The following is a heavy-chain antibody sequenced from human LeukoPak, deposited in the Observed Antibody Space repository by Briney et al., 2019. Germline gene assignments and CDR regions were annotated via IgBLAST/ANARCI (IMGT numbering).Heavy chain of an antibody. J-gene: IGHJ4*02. CDR1: GFTFSSYA. V-gene: IGHV3-23*01. CDR3: AKGAIGNPFDY. Sequence: GGSLRLSCATSGFTFSSYAMSWVRQAPGKGLEWVSSINDRGDDTYYADSVKGRFTSSRDNLNNALYLQMNSLRAEDTAVYYCAKGAIGNPFDYWGQGTLVTVSS. CDR2: INDRGDDT. D-gene: IGHD1-14*01.